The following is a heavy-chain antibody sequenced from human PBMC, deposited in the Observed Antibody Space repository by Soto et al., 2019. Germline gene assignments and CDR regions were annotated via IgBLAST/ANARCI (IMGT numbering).Heavy chain of an antibody. J-gene: IGHJ4*02. Sequence: GGSLRLSCAASGFTFSSYAMHWVRQAPGKGLEWVAVISYDGSNKYYADSVKGRFTISRDNSKNTLYLQMNSLRAEDTAVYYCARGPSSDAPDYYFDYWGQGTLVTVSS. CDR2: ISYDGSNK. CDR1: GFTFSSYA. CDR3: ARGPSSDAPDYYFDY. V-gene: IGHV3-30-3*01.